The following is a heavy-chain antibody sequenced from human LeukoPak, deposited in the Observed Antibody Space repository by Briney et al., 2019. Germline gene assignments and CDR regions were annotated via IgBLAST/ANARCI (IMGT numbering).Heavy chain of an antibody. V-gene: IGHV3-33*01. CDR2: TRYDGSYE. CDR1: GFTFNKYG. CDR3: ARDGSGLAVRGWFDF. J-gene: IGHJ5*01. D-gene: IGHD3-10*01. Sequence: PGGSLRLSSVASGFTFNKYGAHWVRQAPGKGLEWVAVTRYDGSYEYFADSVKGRLAISRDNDKNTVTLQMNSLRVEDTAVYYCARDGSGLAVRGWFDFWGQGTLVTVSS.